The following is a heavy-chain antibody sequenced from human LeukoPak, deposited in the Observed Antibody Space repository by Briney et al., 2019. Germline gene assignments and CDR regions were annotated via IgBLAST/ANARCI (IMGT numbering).Heavy chain of an antibody. J-gene: IGHJ5*02. CDR2: ISGSGGST. D-gene: IGHD2-2*01. Sequence: PGGSLRLSCAASGFTFSSYAMSWVRQAPGKGLEWVSAISGSGGSTYYADSVKGRFTISRDNSKNTLYLQMNSLRAEDTAVYYCATSLLRYCSSTSCRRGRWFDPWGQGTLVTVSS. CDR1: GFTFSSYA. CDR3: ATSLLRYCSSTSCRRGRWFDP. V-gene: IGHV3-23*01.